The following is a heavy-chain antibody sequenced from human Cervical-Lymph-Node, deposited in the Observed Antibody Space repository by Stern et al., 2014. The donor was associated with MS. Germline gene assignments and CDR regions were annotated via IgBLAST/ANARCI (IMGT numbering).Heavy chain of an antibody. CDR3: VRGLRGSDSFDY. CDR2: ISYDGSNK. D-gene: IGHD1-26*01. V-gene: IGHV3-30*03. Sequence: QVQLVQSGGGVVPPGGSLRISCAASGFTFSSYGMHWVRQAPGKGLEWVAVISYDGSNKFYADSLKGRFALSRDKFQQTLYMQLNSLRVEDTAVYYCVRGLRGSDSFDYWGQGTMVTVSS. CDR1: GFTFSSYG. J-gene: IGHJ4*02.